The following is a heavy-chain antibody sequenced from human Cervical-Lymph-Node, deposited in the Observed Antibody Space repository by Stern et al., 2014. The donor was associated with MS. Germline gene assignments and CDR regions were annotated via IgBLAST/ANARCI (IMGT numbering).Heavy chain of an antibody. CDR2: IYWDDDK. CDR3: AHRPRKHYGWFDP. J-gene: IGHJ5*02. V-gene: IGHV2-5*02. CDR1: GISLSTRGVG. D-gene: IGHD4-17*01. Sequence: ESGPTLVKPTQTLTLTCTFSGISLSTRGVGVGWIRQPPGKALEWLALIYWDDDKRYSPSLKSRLTITKDTSKNQVVLTMTNTDPVDTATYYCAHRPRKHYGWFDPWGQGTLVTVSS.